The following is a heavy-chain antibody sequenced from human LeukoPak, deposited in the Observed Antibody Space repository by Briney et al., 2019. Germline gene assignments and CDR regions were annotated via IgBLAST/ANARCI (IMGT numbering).Heavy chain of an antibody. CDR1: GFTFSSYA. Sequence: GGSLRLSCAASGFTFSSYAMHWVRQAPGKGLEWVAVIPYDGSNKYYADSVKVRFTISRDNSKNTLYLQMNSLRAEDTAVYYCARDLGPRLRYFDWLYGGIDYWGQGTLVTVSS. CDR2: IPYDGSNK. D-gene: IGHD3-9*01. CDR3: ARDLGPRLRYFDWLYGGIDY. V-gene: IGHV3-30*04. J-gene: IGHJ4*02.